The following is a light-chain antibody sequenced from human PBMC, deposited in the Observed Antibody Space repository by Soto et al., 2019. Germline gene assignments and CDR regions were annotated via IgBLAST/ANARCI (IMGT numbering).Light chain of an antibody. CDR1: QSVSSN. CDR3: QQYNNWHAIT. V-gene: IGKV3D-15*01. Sequence: EVVMTQSPATLSVSPGERATLSCRVSQSVSSNLAWYQQTPAQAPRLLXYGASTRVTGIPDTFSGSGSGTEFTLTISSLQSEDFAIYDCQQYNNWHAITFGQGTRLEIK. J-gene: IGKJ5*01. CDR2: GAS.